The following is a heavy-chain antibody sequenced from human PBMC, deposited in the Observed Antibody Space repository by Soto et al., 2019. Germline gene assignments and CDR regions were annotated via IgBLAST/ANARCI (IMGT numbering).Heavy chain of an antibody. V-gene: IGHV3-21*06. CDR3: ARARSDYYAMDV. CDR1: GFIFPKYA. Sequence: GGSLRLSCAASGFIFPKYAMNWVRQAPGKGLEWVSSISSTATDIDDADSVKGRFTISRDNAKNLLFLQMDSLRVEDTAVYYCARARSDYYAMDVWGQGTTVTVSS. J-gene: IGHJ6*02. CDR2: ISSTATDI.